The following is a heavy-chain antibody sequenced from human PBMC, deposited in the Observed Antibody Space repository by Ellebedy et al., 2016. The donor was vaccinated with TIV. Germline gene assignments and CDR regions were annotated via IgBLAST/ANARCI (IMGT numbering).Heavy chain of an antibody. CDR2: IKQDGSEN. V-gene: IGHV3-7*01. CDR1: GFTLSSYW. J-gene: IGHJ4*02. Sequence: PGGSLRLSCAASGFTLSSYWMSWVRQSPGKGLEWVANIKQDGSENYYVDSVRGRFTISRDNAKNLLYLKMNSLRAEDTAVYYCARTNWNGGGPVGYWGQGTLVTVSS. CDR3: ARTNWNGGGPVGY. D-gene: IGHD1-1*01.